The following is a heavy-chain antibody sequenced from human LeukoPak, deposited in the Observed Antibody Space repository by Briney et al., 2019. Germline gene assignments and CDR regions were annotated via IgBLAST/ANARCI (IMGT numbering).Heavy chain of an antibody. V-gene: IGHV3-7*01. CDR2: IKQDGSEK. Sequence: PGGSLRLSCVASGFTFSTYGMSWVRQAPGKGLEWVANIKQDGSEKYYVDSVKGRFTISRDNAKNSLYLQMNSLRAEDTAVYYCARLRGYSGYDYYFDYWGQGTLVTVSS. D-gene: IGHD5-12*01. J-gene: IGHJ4*02. CDR3: ARLRGYSGYDYYFDY. CDR1: GFTFSTYG.